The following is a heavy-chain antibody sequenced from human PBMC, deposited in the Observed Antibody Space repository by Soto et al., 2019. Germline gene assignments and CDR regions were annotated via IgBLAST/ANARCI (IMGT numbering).Heavy chain of an antibody. CDR2: ISWNSGNI. CDR1: GFTFDDYA. CDR3: VRSKGGYSYGTPFDY. Sequence: SLRLSCAASGFTFDDYAMHWVRQVLGKGLEWVSSISWNSGNIGYADSVKGRFTTSRDNAKNPLYLQMNSLRPEDTALYYCVRSKGGYSYGTPFDYWGQGTLVTVSS. J-gene: IGHJ4*02. V-gene: IGHV3-9*01. D-gene: IGHD5-18*01.